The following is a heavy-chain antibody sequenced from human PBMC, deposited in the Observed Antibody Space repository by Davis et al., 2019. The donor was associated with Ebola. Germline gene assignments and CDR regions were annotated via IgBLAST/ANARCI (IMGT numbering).Heavy chain of an antibody. CDR1: GFTFSRYS. CDR3: AKDNYAVTIMVGACDI. V-gene: IGHV3-48*01. Sequence: AGSLRPSCAASGFTFSRYSMNWVRQAQGEVLGWVSYISSSSSNIYYADSVKGRFTISRDNAENSLYLQRNSLRVEDKAIYYCAKDNYAVTIMVGACDIWGQGTVVTVSS. D-gene: IGHD4-17*01. J-gene: IGHJ3*02. CDR2: ISSSSSNI.